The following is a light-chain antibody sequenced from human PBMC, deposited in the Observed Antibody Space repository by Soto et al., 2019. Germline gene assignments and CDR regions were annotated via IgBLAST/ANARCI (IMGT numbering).Light chain of an antibody. CDR3: QQTYTTPEIT. V-gene: IGKV1-39*01. CDR2: GAS. Sequence: IQSPVTLSLSPGERATLSCRASQSISIYLNWYQLKPGKAPNLLMYGASYLKSGVPTRFSGSGSGTDFTLTISSLQPEDFAIYYCQQTYTTPEITFGQGTRLDIK. CDR1: QSISIY. J-gene: IGKJ5*01.